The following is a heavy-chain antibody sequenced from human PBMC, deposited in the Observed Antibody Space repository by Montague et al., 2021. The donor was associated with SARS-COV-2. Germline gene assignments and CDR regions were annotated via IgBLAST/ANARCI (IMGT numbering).Heavy chain of an antibody. V-gene: IGHV4-39*07. Sequence: SETLSLTCTVSGGSISSSSYYWCWIRQPPGKGLEWFGSIYYSGXTXYXXXXKXRVTISVDTSKNQFSLKLSSVTAADTAVYYCARVGRQQLVRLSGMDVWGQGTTVTVSS. D-gene: IGHD6-13*01. CDR3: ARVGRQQLVRLSGMDV. CDR2: IYYSGXT. CDR1: GGSISSSSYY. J-gene: IGHJ6*02.